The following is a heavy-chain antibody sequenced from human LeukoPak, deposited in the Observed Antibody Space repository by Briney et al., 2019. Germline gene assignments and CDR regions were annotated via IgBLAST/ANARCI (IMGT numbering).Heavy chain of an antibody. J-gene: IGHJ6*02. D-gene: IGHD2-2*01. CDR1: GFTASSNY. CDR3: ARDGYIVVGGDYYYYGMDV. Sequence: GGSLRLSCAASGFTASSNYMSWVRQAPGKGLEWVSAIYSGGGTHYGDSVKGRFTISRDNSKNTLYLQMNSLRAEDTAVYYCARDGYIVVGGDYYYYGMDVWGQGTTVTVSS. V-gene: IGHV3-66*01. CDR2: IYSGGGT.